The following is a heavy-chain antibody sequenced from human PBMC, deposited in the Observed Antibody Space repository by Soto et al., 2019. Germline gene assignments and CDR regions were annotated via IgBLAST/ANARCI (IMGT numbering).Heavy chain of an antibody. Sequence: QMQLQESGPGLVKPSQTLSLTCTVSGGSISSGGYYWSWIRQHPGKGLEWIGYIYYSGSTYYNPSLKSRVTISVDTSKNQFSLKLSSVTAADTAVYHCARDREYYDSSGYFDYWGQGTLVTVSS. CDR2: IYYSGST. V-gene: IGHV4-31*03. J-gene: IGHJ4*02. D-gene: IGHD3-22*01. CDR3: ARDREYYDSSGYFDY. CDR1: GGSISSGGYY.